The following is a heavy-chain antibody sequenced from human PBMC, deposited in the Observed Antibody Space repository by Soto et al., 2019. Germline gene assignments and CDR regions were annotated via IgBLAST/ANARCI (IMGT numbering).Heavy chain of an antibody. J-gene: IGHJ4*02. D-gene: IGHD3-22*01. V-gene: IGHV1-46*01. CDR3: ATDYYDSSGYYSGDYFDY. CDR2: INPSGGST. Sequence: GASVKVSCKASGYTFTSYYMHWVRQAPGQGLEWMGIINPSGGSTSYAQKFQGRVTMTRDTSTSTVYMELSSLRSEDTAVYYCATDYYDSSGYYSGDYFDYRGQGTLVTVSS. CDR1: GYTFTSYY.